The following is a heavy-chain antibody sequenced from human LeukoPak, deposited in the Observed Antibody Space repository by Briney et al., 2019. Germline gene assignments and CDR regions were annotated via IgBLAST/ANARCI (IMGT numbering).Heavy chain of an antibody. CDR2: INHSGST. J-gene: IGHJ3*02. D-gene: IGHD3-22*01. V-gene: IGHV4-34*01. CDR1: GGSFSGYY. Sequence: SETLSLTCAVYGGSFSGYYWSWIRQPPGKGLEWIGEINHSGSTNYNPSLKSRVTISVDTSKNQFSLRLNPVTAADTAVYYCARRTSDSTGNYYGAFDIWGQGTMVTVSS. CDR3: ARRTSDSTGNYYGAFDI.